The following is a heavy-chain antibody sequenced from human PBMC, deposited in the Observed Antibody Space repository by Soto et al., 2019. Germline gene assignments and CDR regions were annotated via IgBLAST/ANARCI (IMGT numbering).Heavy chain of an antibody. CDR2: IYYSGST. CDR1: GGSISSGDYY. D-gene: IGHD3-10*01. Sequence: QVQLQESGPGLVKPSQTLSLTCTVSGGSISSGDYYWSWIRQPPGKGLEWIGYIYYSGSTYYNPSLKIRVTISVDTPKNPFSLKLSSVTAADTAVYYCARVGGFGATTIDYWGQGTLVTVSS. J-gene: IGHJ4*02. V-gene: IGHV4-30-4*01. CDR3: ARVGGFGATTIDY.